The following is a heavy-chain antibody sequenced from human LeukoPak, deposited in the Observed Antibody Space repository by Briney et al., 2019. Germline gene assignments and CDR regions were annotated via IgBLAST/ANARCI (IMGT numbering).Heavy chain of an antibody. CDR1: GGSISSYY. CDR3: ARDNGARGPFDY. CDR2: IYYSGST. J-gene: IGHJ4*02. D-gene: IGHD1-26*01. V-gene: IGHV4-59*01. Sequence: SETLSLTCTVSGGSISSYYWSWIRQPPGKGLEWIGYIYYSGSTNYNPSLKSRVTISVDTSKNQFSLKLSSVTAADTAVYYCARDNGARGPFDYWGQGTLVTVSS.